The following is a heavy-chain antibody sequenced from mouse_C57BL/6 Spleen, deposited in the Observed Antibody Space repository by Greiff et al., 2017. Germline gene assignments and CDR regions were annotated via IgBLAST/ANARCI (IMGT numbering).Heavy chain of an antibody. Sequence: VQLQQSGAELARPGASVKLSCKASGYTFTSYGISWVKQRTGQGLEWIGEIYPRSGNTYYNEKFKGKATLTAVKYSSTAYMELRRLTSEDSAVYCCARRDYYGSSPYWYFDVWGTGTTVTVSS. D-gene: IGHD1-1*01. CDR2: IYPRSGNT. J-gene: IGHJ1*03. CDR3: ARRDYYGSSPYWYFDV. V-gene: IGHV1-81*01. CDR1: GYTFTSYG.